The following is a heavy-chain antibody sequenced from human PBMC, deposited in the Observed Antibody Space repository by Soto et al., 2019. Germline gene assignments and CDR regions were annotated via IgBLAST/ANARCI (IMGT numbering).Heavy chain of an antibody. D-gene: IGHD3-22*01. CDR1: GYTFTGYY. CDR3: ARRVNYYDSSGYKNWFDP. J-gene: IGHJ5*02. V-gene: IGHV1-2*02. Sequence: AASVKVSCKASGYTFTGYYMHWVRQAPGQGLEWMGWINPNSGGTNYAQKFQGRVTMTRDTSINTAYMELSRLRSDDTAVYYCARRVNYYDSSGYKNWFDPWGQGTLVPVSS. CDR2: INPNSGGT.